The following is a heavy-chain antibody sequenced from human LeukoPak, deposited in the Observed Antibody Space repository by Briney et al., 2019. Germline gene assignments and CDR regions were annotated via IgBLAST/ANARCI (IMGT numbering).Heavy chain of an antibody. V-gene: IGHV3-23*01. D-gene: IGHD3-10*01. Sequence: PGGSLRLSCAASGFTFSTYALTWVRQAPGKGLEWVSSISGSGASTYYADSVKGRFTISRDNSKNTLYLQMNSLRVEDTALYYCARGGDYFDYWGQGTLVTVSS. CDR1: GFTFSTYA. CDR2: ISGSGAST. CDR3: ARGGDYFDY. J-gene: IGHJ4*02.